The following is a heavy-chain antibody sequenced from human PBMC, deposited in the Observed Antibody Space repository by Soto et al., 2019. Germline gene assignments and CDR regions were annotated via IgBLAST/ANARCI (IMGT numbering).Heavy chain of an antibody. J-gene: IGHJ6*02. V-gene: IGHV4-39*02. Sequence: PSETLSLTCTVSGGSISSSSYHWGWIRQPPGKGLEWIGSIYYSGSTYYNPSLKSRVTISVDTSKNQFSLHLTSVTAADTAVYFCAREDDGGDSLDVWGQGTTVTVSS. D-gene: IGHD2-21*02. CDR1: GGSISSSSYH. CDR3: AREDDGGDSLDV. CDR2: IYYSGST.